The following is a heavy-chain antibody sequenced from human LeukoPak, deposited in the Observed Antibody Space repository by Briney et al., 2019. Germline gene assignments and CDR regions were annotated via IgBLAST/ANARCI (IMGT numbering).Heavy chain of an antibody. CDR1: GFTVSSNY. CDR3: AKMPVSYSSGWTTFDY. Sequence: GGSLRLSCAASGFTVSSNYMSWVRQAPGKGLEWVSVIYSGGSTYYADSVKGRFTISRDNSKNTLYLQMNSLRAEDTAVYYCAKMPVSYSSGWTTFDYWGRGTLVTVSS. D-gene: IGHD6-19*01. J-gene: IGHJ4*02. CDR2: IYSGGST. V-gene: IGHV3-53*01.